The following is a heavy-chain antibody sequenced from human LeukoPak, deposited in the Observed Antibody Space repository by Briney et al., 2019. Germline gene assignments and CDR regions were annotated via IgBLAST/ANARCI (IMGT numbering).Heavy chain of an antibody. V-gene: IGHV1-46*01. Sequence: ASVTVSCKASGYTFTSYYMHWVRQAPGQGFGWMGIVNPRGGSTSYAQKFQGRVTMTRDTSTSTVYMELSSLRSEDTAVYYCARARVRGVIDYWGQGTLVTVSS. CDR2: VNPRGGST. D-gene: IGHD3-10*01. CDR1: GYTFTSYY. J-gene: IGHJ4*02. CDR3: ARARVRGVIDY.